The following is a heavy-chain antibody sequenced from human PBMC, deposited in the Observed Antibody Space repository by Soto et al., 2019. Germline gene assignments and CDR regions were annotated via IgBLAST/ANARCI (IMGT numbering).Heavy chain of an antibody. V-gene: IGHV4-39*01. Sequence: SETLSLTCTVSGGSISSGGYYWSWILQHPGKGLEWIGYMYYSGSTYYNPSLKSRVTISVDTSKNQFSLKLSSVTAADTAVYYCARRGSGGIAVAGTSFDYWGQGTLVTVSS. CDR2: MYYSGST. J-gene: IGHJ4*02. CDR1: GGSISSGGYY. D-gene: IGHD6-19*01. CDR3: ARRGSGGIAVAGTSFDY.